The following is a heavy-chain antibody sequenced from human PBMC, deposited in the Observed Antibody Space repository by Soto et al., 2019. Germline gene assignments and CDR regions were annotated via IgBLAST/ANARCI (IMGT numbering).Heavy chain of an antibody. Sequence: GGSLRLSCAASGFTFSSYDMHWVRQATGKGLEWVSAIGTAGDTYYPGSVKGRFTISRENAKNSLYLQMNSLRAEDTAVYYCARDISRNSGYIYWFDPWGQGTLVTVSA. V-gene: IGHV3-13*01. CDR2: IGTAGDT. CDR3: ARDISRNSGYIYWFDP. D-gene: IGHD5-12*01. J-gene: IGHJ5*02. CDR1: GFTFSSYD.